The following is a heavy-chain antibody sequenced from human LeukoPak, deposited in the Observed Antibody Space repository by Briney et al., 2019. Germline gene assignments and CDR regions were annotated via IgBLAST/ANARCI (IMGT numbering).Heavy chain of an antibody. CDR3: ARDDRYYYDSSGYPY. CDR1: GYSFTGYY. J-gene: IGHJ4*02. V-gene: IGHV1-2*06. Sequence: ASVKVSCKASGYSFTGYYMHWVRQAPGQGLEWMGRIIPNSGGTNSAQKFQGRVTMTTDTSITTAYMELSRLRPDDTAVYYCARDDRYYYDSSGYPYWGQGTLVTVSS. D-gene: IGHD3-22*01. CDR2: IIPNSGGT.